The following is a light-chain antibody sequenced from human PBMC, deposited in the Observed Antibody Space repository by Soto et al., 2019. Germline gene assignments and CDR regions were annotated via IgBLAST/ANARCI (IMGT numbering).Light chain of an antibody. CDR2: YDN. V-gene: IGLV1-44*01. J-gene: IGLJ1*01. Sequence: QSVLTQPPSASGTPGQRVSISCFGSNSNIGSNTVNWSQQLPGTAPKLLIYYDNLRPSGVPDRISGSKSGTSASLAISGLQSDDEADYYCAAWDDSLNGRVFGTGTKLTVL. CDR1: NSNIGSNT. CDR3: AAWDDSLNGRV.